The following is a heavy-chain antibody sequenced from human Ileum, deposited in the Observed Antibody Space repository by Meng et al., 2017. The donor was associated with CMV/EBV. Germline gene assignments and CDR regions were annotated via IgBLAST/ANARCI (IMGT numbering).Heavy chain of an antibody. CDR2: KSRSRDYK. CDR3: AKDISVLSEFDH. D-gene: IGHD1-14*01. Sequence: EGTLVGTAVDAIRHGGPLRLCCRGFGFSLCDYAMNWVRQAPGKGVEFVSRKSRSRDYKEYSDSVKGSFTISRDNSKNTMYLQMNSLRGEDTAVYYCAKDISVLSEFDHWGQGNLVTVSS. CDR1: GFSLCDYA. V-gene: IGHV3-23*04. J-gene: IGHJ4*02.